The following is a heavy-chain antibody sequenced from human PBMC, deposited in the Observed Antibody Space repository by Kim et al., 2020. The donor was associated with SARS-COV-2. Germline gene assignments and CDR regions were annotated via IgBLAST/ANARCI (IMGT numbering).Heavy chain of an antibody. CDR3: ARTIAAAGTETFDY. CDR1: GFTFSSYA. D-gene: IGHD6-13*01. Sequence: GGSLRLSSAASGFTFSSYAMHWVRQAPGKGLEWVAVISYDGSNKYYADSVKGRFTISRDNSKNTLYLQMNSLRAEDTAVYYCARTIAAAGTETFDYWGQGTLVTVSS. CDR2: ISYDGSNK. J-gene: IGHJ4*02. V-gene: IGHV3-30*04.